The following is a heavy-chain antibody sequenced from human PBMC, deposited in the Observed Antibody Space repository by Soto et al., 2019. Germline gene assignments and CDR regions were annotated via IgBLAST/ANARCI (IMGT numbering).Heavy chain of an antibody. CDR3: AKDRPRSGWFFDS. CDR1: GFTFSSND. CDR2: ITASGGST. J-gene: IGHJ4*02. Sequence: EVQLLESGGGLAQPGGSLRLSCAASGFTFSSNDMDWVRQAPGKGLEWVSAITASGGSTYYVDSVKGRFTISRDNSKNTLYLQMNSLRAEDTAVYYCAKDRPRSGWFFDSWGQGTLVTVSS. V-gene: IGHV3-23*01. D-gene: IGHD6-19*01.